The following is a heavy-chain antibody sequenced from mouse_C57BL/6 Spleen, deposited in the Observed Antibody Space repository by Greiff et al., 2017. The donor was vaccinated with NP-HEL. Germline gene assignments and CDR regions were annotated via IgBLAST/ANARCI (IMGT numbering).Heavy chain of an antibody. Sequence: VQLQQPGAELVRPGSSVKLSCKASGYTFTSYWMDWVKQRPGQGLEWIGNIYPSDSETHYNQKFKDKATLTVDKSSSTAYMQLSSLTSEDSAVYYCARLTTVVARDFDYWGQGTTLTVSS. V-gene: IGHV1-61*01. J-gene: IGHJ2*01. D-gene: IGHD1-1*01. CDR3: ARLTTVVARDFDY. CDR2: IYPSDSET. CDR1: GYTFTSYW.